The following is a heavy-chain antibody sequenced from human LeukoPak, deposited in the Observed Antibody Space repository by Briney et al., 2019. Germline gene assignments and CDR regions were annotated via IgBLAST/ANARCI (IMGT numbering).Heavy chain of an antibody. CDR2: ISGSGGST. J-gene: IGHJ4*02. D-gene: IGHD2-15*01. CDR3: AKDGGGPVLGYCSGGSCYPTTYFDY. CDR1: GFTFSSYA. Sequence: GGSLRPSCAASGFTFSSYAMSWVRQAPGKGLEWVSAISGSGGSTYYADSVKGRFTISRDNSKNTLYLQMNSLRAEDTAVYYCAKDGGGPVLGYCSGGSCYPTTYFDYWGQGTLVTVSS. V-gene: IGHV3-23*01.